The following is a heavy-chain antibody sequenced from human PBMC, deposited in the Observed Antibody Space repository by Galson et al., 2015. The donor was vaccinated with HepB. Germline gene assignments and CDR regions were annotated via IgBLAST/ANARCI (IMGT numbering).Heavy chain of an antibody. CDR2: NYYRGST. D-gene: IGHD3-22*01. CDR1: GGSISSSSFY. Sequence: TLSLTCTVSGGSISSSSFYWGWIRQPPGKGLEWIGSNYYRGSTYYNPSLKSRVTISVDTSKNQFSLKLSPVIAADTAVYYCARRNYYDRDSWFDPWGQGTLVTVSS. J-gene: IGHJ5*02. V-gene: IGHV4-39*01. CDR3: ARRNYYDRDSWFDP.